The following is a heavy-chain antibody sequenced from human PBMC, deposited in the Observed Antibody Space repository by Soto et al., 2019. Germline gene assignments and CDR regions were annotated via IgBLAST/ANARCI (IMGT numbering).Heavy chain of an antibody. D-gene: IGHD4-17*01. Sequence: EVQLVESGGGLVQPGGSLRLSCAASGFTVSSNYMSWVRQAPGKGLEWVSVINSDSSTYYEDSVKDRFTISRDNSKNTLYLQMNSLKAEETAVYYCARDDGLADAFDIWGQGTMVTVSS. CDR3: ARDDGLADAFDI. V-gene: IGHV3-66*01. J-gene: IGHJ3*02. CDR1: GFTVSSNY. CDR2: INSDSST.